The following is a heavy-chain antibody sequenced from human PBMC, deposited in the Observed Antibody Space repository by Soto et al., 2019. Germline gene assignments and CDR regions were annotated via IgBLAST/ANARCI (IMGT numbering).Heavy chain of an antibody. Sequence: GGSLRLSCAASGFTFSSYSMNWVRQAPGKGLEWVSYISSSSSTIYYADSVKGRFTISRDNAKNSLYLQMNSLRDEDTAVYYCARSILWFGELTYYYYYGMDVWGQGTTVNVSS. CDR2: ISSSSSTI. CDR1: GFTFSSYS. D-gene: IGHD3-10*01. CDR3: ARSILWFGELTYYYYYGMDV. V-gene: IGHV3-48*02. J-gene: IGHJ6*02.